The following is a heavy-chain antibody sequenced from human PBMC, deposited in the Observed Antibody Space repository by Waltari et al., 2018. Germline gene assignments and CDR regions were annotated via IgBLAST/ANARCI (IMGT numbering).Heavy chain of an antibody. CDR2: IYHSGST. D-gene: IGHD6-6*01. Sequence: QVQLQESGPGLVKPSGTLSLTCAVSGGSISSSNWWSWVRQPPGKGLEWIGEIYHSGSTNYNPSLKSRVTISVDKSKNQFSLKLSSVTAEDTAVYYCAKQQAQLAAPSAFDIWGQGTMVTVSS. CDR3: AKQQAQLAAPSAFDI. CDR1: GGSISSSNW. J-gene: IGHJ3*02. V-gene: IGHV4-4*02.